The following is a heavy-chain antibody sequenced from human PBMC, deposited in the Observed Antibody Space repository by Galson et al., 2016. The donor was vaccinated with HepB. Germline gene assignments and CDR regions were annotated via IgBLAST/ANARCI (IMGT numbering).Heavy chain of an antibody. Sequence: SLRLSCAASGFTFSNYAMNWVRQAPGKGLEWVSAMSGGGGDAYYVDSVRGRFTISRDNSKNTQYLQMKSLRAEDTAVYYCAKGRPMDNFWSGYYTDFDYWGQGTRVTVSS. CDR1: GFTFSNYA. V-gene: IGHV3-23*01. CDR2: MSGGGGDA. J-gene: IGHJ4*02. D-gene: IGHD3-3*01. CDR3: AKGRPMDNFWSGYYTDFDY.